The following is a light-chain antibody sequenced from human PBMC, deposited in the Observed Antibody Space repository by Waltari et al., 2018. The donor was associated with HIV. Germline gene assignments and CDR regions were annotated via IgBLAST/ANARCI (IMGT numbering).Light chain of an antibody. CDR3: QQTYTFPHT. Sequence: DIKVTQSPSSLSASVGDRVTITCRASEKIDKPLHWYKQRPREAPQLLIYTSTALRGGVPPRFTGSGSGTDFTLTINGLQVDDFATYYCQQTYTFPHTFGRGT. J-gene: IGKJ2*01. CDR2: TST. CDR1: EKIDKP. V-gene: IGKV1-39*01.